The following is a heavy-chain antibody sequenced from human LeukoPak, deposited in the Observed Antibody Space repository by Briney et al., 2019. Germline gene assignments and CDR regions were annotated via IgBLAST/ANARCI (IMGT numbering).Heavy chain of an antibody. Sequence: GGSLRLSCAASGFTVSSNYMSWVRQAPGKGLEWVSVIYSGGSTYYADSVKGRFTISRDNSKNTLYLQMNSLRAEDTAVYYCARARNHYYDSPDGFDPWGQGTLVTVSS. CDR1: GFTVSSNY. CDR3: ARARNHYYDSPDGFDP. V-gene: IGHV3-53*01. J-gene: IGHJ5*02. D-gene: IGHD3-22*01. CDR2: IYSGGST.